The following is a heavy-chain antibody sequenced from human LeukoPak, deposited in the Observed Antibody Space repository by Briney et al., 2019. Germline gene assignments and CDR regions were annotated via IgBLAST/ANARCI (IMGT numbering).Heavy chain of an antibody. D-gene: IGHD1-26*01. CDR1: GGSISSGGYY. CDR3: STSRGTSYYFDY. V-gene: IGHV4-31*08. Sequence: KTSETLSLTCTVSGGSISSGGYYWSWIRQHPGKGLEWIGYIYYSGSTYYNPSLKSRVTISVDTSNNQFSLKLSSVTAADTALYYCSTSRGTSYYFDYWGLGTLVTVSS. CDR2: IYYSGST. J-gene: IGHJ4*02.